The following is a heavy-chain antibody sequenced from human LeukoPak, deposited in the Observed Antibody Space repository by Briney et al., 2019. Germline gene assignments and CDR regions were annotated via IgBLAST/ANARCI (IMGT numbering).Heavy chain of an antibody. CDR2: INPNSGGT. Sequence: ASVKVSCKASGHTFTAYYMFWVRQAPGQGLEWMGWINPNSGGTNYAPKLQGRVTMTTDTSTSTAYMELRSLRSDDTAVYYCARSEGFWSGYYYAEYFQHWGQGTLVTVSS. CDR1: GHTFTAYY. CDR3: ARSEGFWSGYYYAEYFQH. J-gene: IGHJ1*01. V-gene: IGHV1-2*02. D-gene: IGHD3-3*01.